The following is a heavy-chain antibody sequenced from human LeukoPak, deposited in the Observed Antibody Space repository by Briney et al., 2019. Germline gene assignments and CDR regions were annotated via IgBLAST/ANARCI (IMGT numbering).Heavy chain of an antibody. V-gene: IGHV4-38-2*02. CDR3: ARGGWELLNYFDY. CDR1: GYSISSGYY. Sequence: KASETLSLTCTVSGYSISSGYYWGWIRPPPGKGLEWIGSIYYSGSTYYNPSLKSRVTISLDTSKNQFSLKLSSVTAADTAVYYCARGGWELLNYFDYWGQGILVTVSS. J-gene: IGHJ4*02. CDR2: IYYSGST. D-gene: IGHD1-26*01.